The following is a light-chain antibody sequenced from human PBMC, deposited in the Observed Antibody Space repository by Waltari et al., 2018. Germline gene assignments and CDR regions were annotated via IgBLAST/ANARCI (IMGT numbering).Light chain of an antibody. J-gene: IGLJ3*02. CDR1: NIGRKR. CDR2: YDT. CDR3: QVWDSGSDHKV. Sequence: SYVLTQPPSVSVAPGGTATITCGGNNIGRKRVHWYQQKPGQAPVWVIYYDTDRPSGVPERFSGSNSGNTATLTISRVEVGDEADFFCQVWDSGSDHKVFGGGTKLTVL. V-gene: IGLV3-21*01.